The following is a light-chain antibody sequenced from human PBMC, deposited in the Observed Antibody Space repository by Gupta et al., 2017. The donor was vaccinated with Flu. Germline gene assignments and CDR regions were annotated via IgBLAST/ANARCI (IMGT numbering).Light chain of an antibody. J-gene: IGLJ3*02. V-gene: IGLV1-47*01. CDR1: NSNIGSNF. Sequence: QSVLTQPPSASGAPGQRVTISCSGSNSNIGSNFVCWYQQVPGTAPKLLIYKSDQRPSGVPDRFSGSKSGTSASLAISGLQAEDEADYYCATGDDTRSGWVFGGGTRLTVL. CDR2: KSD. CDR3: ATGDDTRSGWV.